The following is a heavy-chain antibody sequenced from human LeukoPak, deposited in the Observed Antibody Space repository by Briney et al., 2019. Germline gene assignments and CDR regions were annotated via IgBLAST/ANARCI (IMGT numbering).Heavy chain of an antibody. CDR3: AKGHSSSWYVFDY. CDR2: ISYDGSNK. D-gene: IGHD6-13*01. Sequence: GGSLRLSCAASGFTFSSYGMHWVRQAPGKGLEWVAVISYDGSNKYYADSVKGRFTISRDNSKNTLYLQMNSLRAEDTAVYYCAKGHSSSWYVFDYWGQGTLVTVSS. V-gene: IGHV3-30*18. CDR1: GFTFSSYG. J-gene: IGHJ4*02.